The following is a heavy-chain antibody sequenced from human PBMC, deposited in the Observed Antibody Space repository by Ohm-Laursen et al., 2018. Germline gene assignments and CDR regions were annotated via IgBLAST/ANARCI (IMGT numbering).Heavy chain of an antibody. CDR3: VKDAGGTYDY. Sequence: SLRLSCAASGFTFSSYAMNWVRQAPGKGLEWVANIKEDGSEKNYVDSVKGRFTISRDNGKNSLYLQMNSLRAEDTAVYYCVKDAGGTYDYWGQGTLVTVSS. CDR1: GFTFSSYA. J-gene: IGHJ4*02. CDR2: IKEDGSEK. V-gene: IGHV3-7*01.